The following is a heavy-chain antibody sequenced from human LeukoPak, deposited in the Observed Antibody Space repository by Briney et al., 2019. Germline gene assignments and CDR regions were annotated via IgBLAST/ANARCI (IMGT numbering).Heavy chain of an antibody. CDR1: GFTFSTYS. CDR3: ARVLLYDYINRFDR. V-gene: IGHV3-48*01. Sequence: PGGSLRLSCAASGFTFSTYSMNWVRQAPGKGLEWVSYISSSTSTIYYADSVKVRFTIFRDNAKNSLYLQMNSLRAEDTAVYYCARVLLYDYINRFDRWGQGTLVTVSS. J-gene: IGHJ5*02. D-gene: IGHD4-11*01. CDR2: ISSSTSTI.